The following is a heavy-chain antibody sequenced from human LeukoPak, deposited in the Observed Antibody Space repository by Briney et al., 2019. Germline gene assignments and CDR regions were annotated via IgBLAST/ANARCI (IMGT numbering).Heavy chain of an antibody. CDR1: GFTFSNYW. J-gene: IGHJ4*02. CDR2: IKSDGSRT. V-gene: IGHV3-74*01. D-gene: IGHD3-3*01. Sequence: PGGSLRLSCAASGFTFSNYWMHWVRQAPGKGLVWVSRIKSDGSRTDYADSVKGRFTISRDNAKNTLYLQMNSLRAEDTAVYYCARVMVGYDFWSGVDYWGQGTLVTVSS. CDR3: ARVMVGYDFWSGVDY.